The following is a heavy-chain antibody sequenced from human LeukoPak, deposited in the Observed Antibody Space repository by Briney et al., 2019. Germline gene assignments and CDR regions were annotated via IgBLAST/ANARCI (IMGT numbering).Heavy chain of an antibody. V-gene: IGHV3-23*01. CDR1: GFIFSSYA. Sequence: GGSLRLSCAASGFIFSSYAMSWVRQAPGKGLEWVSAISGSGVNTYYADSVKGRLTISRDNSKNTVHLQMNSLRGEDTAVYYCTRGSGITSDVVFDYWGQGTLVTVSS. CDR2: ISGSGVNT. CDR3: TRGSGITSDVVFDY. D-gene: IGHD3-3*01. J-gene: IGHJ4*02.